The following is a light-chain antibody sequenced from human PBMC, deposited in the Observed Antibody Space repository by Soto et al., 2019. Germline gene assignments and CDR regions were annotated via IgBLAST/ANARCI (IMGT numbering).Light chain of an antibody. CDR1: SSNIGAGYD. CDR3: RSHDSSVSAYV. J-gene: IGLJ1*01. V-gene: IGLV1-40*01. Sequence: QSVLTQPPSVSGAPGQRVTISCTGTSSNIGAGYDVHWYQRLPGTGPKLLIYGDTNRPSGVPDRFSGSKSGTSASLAITGVQDDDEDDYYCRSHDSSVSAYVFGTGTKLTVL. CDR2: GDT.